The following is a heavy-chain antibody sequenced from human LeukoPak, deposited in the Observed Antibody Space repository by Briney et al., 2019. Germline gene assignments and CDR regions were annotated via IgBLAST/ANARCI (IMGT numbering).Heavy chain of an antibody. Sequence: SCKASGGTFSSYAMSWVRQAPGKGLEWVSAISGSGGSTYYADSVKGRFTISRDNSKNTLYLQMNSLRAEDTAVYYCAKDYYDSIYFDYWGQGTLVTVSS. CDR1: GGTFSSYA. CDR2: ISGSGGST. V-gene: IGHV3-23*01. J-gene: IGHJ4*02. CDR3: AKDYYDSIYFDY. D-gene: IGHD3-22*01.